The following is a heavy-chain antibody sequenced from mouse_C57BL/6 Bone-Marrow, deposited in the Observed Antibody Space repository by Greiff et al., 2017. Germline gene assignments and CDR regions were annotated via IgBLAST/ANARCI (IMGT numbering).Heavy chain of an antibody. CDR2: INPNYGTT. Sequence: VHVKQSGPELVKPGASVKISCKASGYSFTDYNMNWVKQSNGKSLEWIGVINPNYGTTSYNQKFKGKATLTVDQSSSTAYMQLNSLTSEDSAVYYCASEGYYGSSPDYWGQGTTLTVSS. D-gene: IGHD1-1*01. J-gene: IGHJ2*01. V-gene: IGHV1-39*01. CDR1: GYSFTDYN. CDR3: ASEGYYGSSPDY.